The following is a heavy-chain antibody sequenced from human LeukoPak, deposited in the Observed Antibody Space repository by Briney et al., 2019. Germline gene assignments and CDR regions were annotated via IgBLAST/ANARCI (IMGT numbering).Heavy chain of an antibody. CDR3: AQGYLSGWYPH. J-gene: IGHJ4*02. CDR1: GFTVSSNY. V-gene: IGHV3-23*01. D-gene: IGHD6-19*01. CDR2: ISVDGETA. Sequence: GGSLRLSCAASGFTVSSNYMSWVRQAPGKGLELISAISVDGETALYADSVKGRFIISRDNSKNTLYLQMSSLRAEDTAVYYCAQGYLSGWYPHWGQGSLVSVSS.